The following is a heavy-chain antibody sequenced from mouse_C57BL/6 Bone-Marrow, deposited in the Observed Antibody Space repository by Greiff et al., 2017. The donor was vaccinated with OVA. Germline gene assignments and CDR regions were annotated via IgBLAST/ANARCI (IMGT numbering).Heavy chain of an antibody. Sequence: QVQLQQPGAELVMPGASVKLSCKASGYTFTSYWMHWVKQRPGQGLEWIGVIDPSDSYTNYNQKFKGKSTLTVDKSSSTAYMQLSSLTSEDSAVYYCARDGYYNFDYWGQGTTLTVSS. CDR1: GYTFTSYW. D-gene: IGHD2-3*01. CDR3: ARDGYYNFDY. CDR2: IDPSDSYT. V-gene: IGHV1-69*01. J-gene: IGHJ2*01.